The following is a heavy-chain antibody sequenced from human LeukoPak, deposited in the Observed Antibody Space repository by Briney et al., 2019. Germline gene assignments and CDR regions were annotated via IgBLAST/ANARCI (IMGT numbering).Heavy chain of an antibody. CDR2: MNPNRGNT. J-gene: IGHJ6*03. CDR1: GYTFTSYD. D-gene: IGHD1-26*01. CDR3: ARARTIIVAATLYYMAV. Sequence: ASVRVSCKSSGYTFTSYDINWVRQATGQGLEWMGWMNPNRGNTGYAQKFQGRVTITRNTSISTAYRELSSLRSAAPAVYSCARARTIIVAATLYYMAVSGKATTVTVSS. V-gene: IGHV1-8*03.